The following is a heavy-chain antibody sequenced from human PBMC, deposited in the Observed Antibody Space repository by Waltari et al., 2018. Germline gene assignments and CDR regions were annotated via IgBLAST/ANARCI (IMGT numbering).Heavy chain of an antibody. D-gene: IGHD2-15*01. Sequence: EVEVLESGGGFVQTGGSLRLSCAASGFTFTSYAMSWVRQAPGKGLEWVSAISGTGGRAEYADSVKDRFTISRDISKNTVYLEMSSLRAEDTAVYYCAREEVVAAGGLNWFDPWGQGTLVTVSS. CDR2: ISGTGGRA. CDR3: AREEVVAAGGLNWFDP. V-gene: IGHV3-23*01. J-gene: IGHJ5*02. CDR1: GFTFTSYA.